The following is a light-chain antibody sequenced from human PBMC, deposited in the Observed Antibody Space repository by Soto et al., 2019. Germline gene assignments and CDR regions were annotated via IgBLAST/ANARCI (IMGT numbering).Light chain of an antibody. CDR3: QKYNRAPRT. V-gene: IGKV1-27*01. CDR2: AAS. J-gene: IGKJ1*01. Sequence: DIQMTQSPSSLSASIGDRVTITCRASQDIGNSLAWFQQKPGKAPKVLIFAASFLQSGAPSRFSGSGFGTDFTLTISSLQSEDVATYYCQKYNRAPRTFGQGTEVEI. CDR1: QDIGNS.